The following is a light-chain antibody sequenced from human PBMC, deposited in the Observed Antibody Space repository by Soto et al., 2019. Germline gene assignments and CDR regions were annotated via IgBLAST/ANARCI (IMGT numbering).Light chain of an antibody. Sequence: EIVMTQSPATLSVSPGERVTLSCRASQSVSNNLAWYQQKPGQAPRLLIYGATATATGIPARFSGSGSGTEFTLTISSLQSEDFAVYYGQQHNPWPLTFGGGTKVEIK. V-gene: IGKV3-15*01. CDR2: GAT. J-gene: IGKJ4*01. CDR3: QQHNPWPLT. CDR1: QSVSNN.